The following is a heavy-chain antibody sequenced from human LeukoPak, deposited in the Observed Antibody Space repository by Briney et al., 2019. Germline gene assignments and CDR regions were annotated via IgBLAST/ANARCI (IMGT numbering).Heavy chain of an antibody. Sequence: SETLSLTCSVSGGSVSSGGFYWGWIRQPPGKGPEWIGTIYYSGSTYYDPSLKSRVTISVDTSKNQFFLNLNSVTAADTAVYYCARGGTLMTMVNWGQGALVTVSS. CDR2: IYYSGST. D-gene: IGHD4/OR15-4a*01. J-gene: IGHJ4*02. CDR1: GGSVSSGGFY. CDR3: ARGGTLMTMVN. V-gene: IGHV4-39*07.